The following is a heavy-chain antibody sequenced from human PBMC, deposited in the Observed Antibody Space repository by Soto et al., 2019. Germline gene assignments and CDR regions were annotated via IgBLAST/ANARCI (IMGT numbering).Heavy chain of an antibody. D-gene: IGHD5-18*01. Sequence: PGESLKISCKGSGYSFTSYWIGWVRQMPGKGLEWMGIIYPGDSDTRYSPSFQGQVTISADKSISTAYLQWSSLKASDTAMYYCARPAMVSNHYYYGMVVWGQGTTVTVSS. J-gene: IGHJ6*02. CDR1: GYSFTSYW. V-gene: IGHV5-51*01. CDR2: IYPGDSDT. CDR3: ARPAMVSNHYYYGMVV.